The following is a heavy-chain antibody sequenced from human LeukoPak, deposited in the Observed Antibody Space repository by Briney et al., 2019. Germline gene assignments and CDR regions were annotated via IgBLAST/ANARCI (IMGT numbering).Heavy chain of an antibody. CDR3: AGVSIAARPIYYYYMDV. J-gene: IGHJ6*03. CDR2: INSDGSST. V-gene: IGHV3-74*01. Sequence: GGSLRLSCAASGFTFSSYWMHWVRQAPGKGLVWVSRINSDGSSTSYADSVKGRFTISRDNAKNTLYLQMNSLRAEDTAVYYCAGVSIAARPIYYYYMDVWGKGTTVTVSS. CDR1: GFTFSSYW. D-gene: IGHD6-6*01.